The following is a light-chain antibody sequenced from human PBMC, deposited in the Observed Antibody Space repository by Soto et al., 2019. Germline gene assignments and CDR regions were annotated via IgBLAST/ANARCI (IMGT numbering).Light chain of an antibody. CDR2: GAS. J-gene: IGKJ2*02. CDR3: QQYGSAPCT. V-gene: IGKV3-20*01. Sequence: EIVLTQSPGTLSLSPGERATLSCRASQSVSSSYVAWYRQKPGQAPSLLIYGASSRATGIPDRVSGSGSGTDFTLTISILEPEDFAVYYCQQYGSAPCTFGQGTKLEIK. CDR1: QSVSSSY.